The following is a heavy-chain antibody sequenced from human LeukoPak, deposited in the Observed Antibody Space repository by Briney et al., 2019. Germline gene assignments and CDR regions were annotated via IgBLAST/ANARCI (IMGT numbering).Heavy chain of an antibody. J-gene: IGHJ2*01. CDR2: IYTSGST. Sequence: SETLSLTCTVSGGSISSYCWSWIREPSGKGLEWIGRIYTSGSTNYNPSLKSRVTMSVDTSKNQFSLKLSSVTAADTAVYYCARRPIAVATPVGFDLWGRGTLVTVSS. CDR1: GGSISSYC. D-gene: IGHD6-19*01. V-gene: IGHV4-4*07. CDR3: ARRPIAVATPVGFDL.